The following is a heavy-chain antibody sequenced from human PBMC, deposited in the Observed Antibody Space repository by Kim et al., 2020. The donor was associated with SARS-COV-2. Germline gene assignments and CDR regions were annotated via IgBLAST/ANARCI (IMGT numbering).Heavy chain of an antibody. CDR2: IYYSGST. CDR1: GGSISSGGYY. V-gene: IGHV4-31*03. D-gene: IGHD2-2*01. J-gene: IGHJ6*02. CDR3: ARDRGIVVVPAAIDTDYYYYYGMDV. Sequence: SETLSLTCTVSGGSISSGGYYWSWIRQHPGKGLEWIGYIYYSGSTYYNPSLKSRVTISVDTSKNQFSLKLSSVTAADTAVYYCARDRGIVVVPAAIDTDYYYYYGMDVWGQGTTVTVSS.